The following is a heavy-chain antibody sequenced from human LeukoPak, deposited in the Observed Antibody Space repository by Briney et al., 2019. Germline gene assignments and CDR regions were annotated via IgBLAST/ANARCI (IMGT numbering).Heavy chain of an antibody. Sequence: PSETLSPTCTVSGGSISSYYWSWIRQPPGKGLEWIGEINHSGSTNYNPSLKSRVTISVDTSKNQFSLKLSSVTAADTAVYYCARGMRTYYYDSSGYYARFDYWGQGTLVTVSS. CDR1: GGSISSYY. CDR2: INHSGST. J-gene: IGHJ4*02. D-gene: IGHD3-22*01. CDR3: ARGMRTYYYDSSGYYARFDY. V-gene: IGHV4-34*01.